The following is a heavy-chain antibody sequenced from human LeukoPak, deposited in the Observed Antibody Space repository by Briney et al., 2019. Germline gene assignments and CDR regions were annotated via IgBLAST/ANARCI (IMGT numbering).Heavy chain of an antibody. CDR2: IKEDGSEI. J-gene: IGHJ6*04. CDR1: GFIFSSYW. Sequence: PGGSLRLSCAASGFIFSSYWMSWVRQAPGKGLEWVANIKEDGSEIYYVDSVKGRFTISRDNAKNSLYLQTNSLRAEDTAVYYCARRALRYCSSTSCPAQYYGVDVWGKGTTVTVSS. D-gene: IGHD2-2*01. V-gene: IGHV3-7*03. CDR3: ARRALRYCSSTSCPAQYYGVDV.